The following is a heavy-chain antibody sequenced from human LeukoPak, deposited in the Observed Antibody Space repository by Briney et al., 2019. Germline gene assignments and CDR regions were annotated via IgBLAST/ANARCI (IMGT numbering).Heavy chain of an antibody. Sequence: PSETLSLTCAVYGGSFSGYYWSWIRQPPGKGLEWIGEINHSGSTNYNPSLKSRVTISVDTSKNQFSLKLSSVTAADTAVYYCARGRSSGQQYKPYYYFDYWAREPWSPSPQ. V-gene: IGHV4-34*01. CDR2: INHSGST. D-gene: IGHD6-6*01. CDR3: ARGRSSGQQYKPYYYFDY. CDR1: GGSFSGYY. J-gene: IGHJ4*02.